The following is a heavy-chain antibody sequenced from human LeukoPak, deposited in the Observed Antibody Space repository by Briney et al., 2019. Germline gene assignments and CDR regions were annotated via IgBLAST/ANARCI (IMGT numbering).Heavy chain of an antibody. Sequence: ASVKVSCKASGYTFTSYYMHWVRQAPGQGLEWMGIINPSGGSTSYAQKFQGRVTMTRDTSTSTVYMELSSLRSEDTAVYYCARVFTRSGSFSNWFDPWGQGTRVTVSS. CDR3: ARVFTRSGSFSNWFDP. D-gene: IGHD1-26*01. V-gene: IGHV1-46*01. CDR2: INPSGGST. J-gene: IGHJ5*02. CDR1: GYTFTSYY.